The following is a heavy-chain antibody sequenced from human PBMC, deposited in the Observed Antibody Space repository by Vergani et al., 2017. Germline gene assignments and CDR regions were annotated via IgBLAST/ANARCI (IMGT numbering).Heavy chain of an antibody. D-gene: IGHD5-12*01. CDR3: ARFIVDIVATSFNWFDP. Sequence: QLQLQESGPGLVKPSETLSLTCTVSGGSISSYYWSWIRQPPGKGLEWIGYIYYSGSTNYNPSLKSRVTISVDTSKNQFSLKLSSVTAADTAVYYCARFIVDIVATSFNWFDPWGQGTLVTVSS. V-gene: IGHV4-59*01. CDR2: IYYSGST. J-gene: IGHJ5*02. CDR1: GGSISSYY.